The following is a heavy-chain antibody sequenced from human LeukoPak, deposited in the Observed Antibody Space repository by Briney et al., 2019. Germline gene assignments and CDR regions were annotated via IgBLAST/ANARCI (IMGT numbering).Heavy chain of an antibody. CDR2: ISYDGSNK. D-gene: IGHD3-3*01. J-gene: IGHJ4*02. CDR1: GFTFSSYA. Sequence: GGSLRLSCAASGFTFSSYAMHWVRQAPGKGLEWVAVISYDGSNKYYADSVKGRFTISRDNAKNSLYLQMNSLRAEDTAVYYCARDFRFLDDYWGQGTLVTVSS. V-gene: IGHV3-30*04. CDR3: ARDFRFLDDY.